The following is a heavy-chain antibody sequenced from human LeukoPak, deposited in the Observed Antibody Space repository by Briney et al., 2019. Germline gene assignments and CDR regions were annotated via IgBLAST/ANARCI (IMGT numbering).Heavy chain of an antibody. D-gene: IGHD3-10*01. CDR3: AGTLLLWFGDSFDY. CDR2: IYYSGST. Sequence: SETLSLTCAVYGGSFSGYYCSWIRQPPGKGLEWIGSIYYSGSTYYNSSLKSRVTISVDTSKNQFSLKLSSVTAADTAVYYCAGTLLLWFGDSFDYWGQGTLVTVSS. CDR1: GGSFSGYY. V-gene: IGHV4-34*01. J-gene: IGHJ4*02.